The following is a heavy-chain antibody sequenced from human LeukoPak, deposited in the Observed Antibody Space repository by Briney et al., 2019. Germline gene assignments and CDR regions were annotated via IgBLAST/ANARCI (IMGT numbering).Heavy chain of an antibody. V-gene: IGHV4-38-2*02. J-gene: IGHJ4*02. CDR3: ARVGYYYGLGSSGGY. Sequence: SETLSLTCTVSGYSISSGYYWGWIRQPPGKGLEWIGSIYHSGSTYYNPSLKSRVTISVDTSKNQFSLKLSSVTAADTAVYYCARVGYYYGLGSSGGYWGQGTLVTVSS. CDR2: IYHSGST. D-gene: IGHD3-10*01. CDR1: GYSISSGYY.